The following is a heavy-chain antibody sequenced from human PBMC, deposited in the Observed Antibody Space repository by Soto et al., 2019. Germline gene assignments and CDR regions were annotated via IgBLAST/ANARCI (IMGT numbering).Heavy chain of an antibody. Sequence: AASVKVSCKASGGTFSSYAISWVRQAPGQGLEWMGGIIPIFGTANYAQKFQGRVTITADESTSTAYMELSSLRSEDTAVYYCAREGYCSSTSCYTTSGFDYWGQGTLVTVSS. D-gene: IGHD2-2*02. V-gene: IGHV1-69*13. CDR3: AREGYCSSTSCYTTSGFDY. J-gene: IGHJ4*02. CDR1: GGTFSSYA. CDR2: IIPIFGTA.